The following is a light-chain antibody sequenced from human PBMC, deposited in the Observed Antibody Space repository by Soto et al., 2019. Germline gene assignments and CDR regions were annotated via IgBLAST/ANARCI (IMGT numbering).Light chain of an antibody. Sequence: IVMTQSPATLSVSPGERATLSRRASQSINTNLAWFQQKPGRAPRLLIFGASTRATDIPARFSGSGSGTEFTLTISTLQSEDFAVYYCQHYNDRPPWTFGQGTKVDIK. CDR2: GAS. CDR3: QHYNDRPPWT. J-gene: IGKJ1*01. CDR1: QSINTN. V-gene: IGKV3-15*01.